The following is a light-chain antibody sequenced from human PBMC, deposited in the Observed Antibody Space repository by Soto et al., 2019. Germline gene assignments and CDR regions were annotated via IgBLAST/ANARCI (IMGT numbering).Light chain of an antibody. J-gene: IGLJ1*01. CDR2: DVS. Sequence: QSALTQPRSVSGSPGQSVTISCTGTSNDVGSYNYVSWYQQNPGKAPKLMIYDVSKRPSGVPDRFSGSKSGNAASLTISGIQAEDEADYYCCSYAGSYTGVFGTGTKVTVL. CDR1: SNDVGSYNY. CDR3: CSYAGSYTGV. V-gene: IGLV2-11*01.